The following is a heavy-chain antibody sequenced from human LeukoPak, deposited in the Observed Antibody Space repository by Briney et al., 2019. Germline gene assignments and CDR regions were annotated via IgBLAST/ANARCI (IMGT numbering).Heavy chain of an antibody. CDR1: GGTFSNYA. J-gene: IGHJ3*02. Sequence: GSSVKVSCKASGGTFSNYAISWVRQAPGQGLEWMGRIIPIFGTANYAQKFQGRVTITTDESTSTAYMELSSLRSEDTAVYYCAIRGSADAFDIWGQGTMVTVSS. D-gene: IGHD6-6*01. CDR2: IIPIFGTA. CDR3: AIRGSADAFDI. V-gene: IGHV1-69*05.